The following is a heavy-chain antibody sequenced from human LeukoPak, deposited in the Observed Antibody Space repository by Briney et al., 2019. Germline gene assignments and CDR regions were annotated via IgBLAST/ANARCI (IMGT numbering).Heavy chain of an antibody. CDR1: GGSISSSSYY. Sequence: PSETLSLTCTVSGGSISSSSYYWGWIRQPPGKGLEWIGYIYYSGSTNYNPSLKSRVTISVDTSKNQFSLKLSSVTAADTAVYYCARSKINWFDPWGQGTLVTVSS. V-gene: IGHV4-61*05. CDR3: ARSKINWFDP. CDR2: IYYSGST. J-gene: IGHJ5*02.